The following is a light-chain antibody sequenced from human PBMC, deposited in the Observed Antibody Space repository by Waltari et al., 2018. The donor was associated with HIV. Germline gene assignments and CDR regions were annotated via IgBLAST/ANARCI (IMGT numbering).Light chain of an antibody. Sequence: IVLTQSPESLAVSLGERATINCKASQNILYSSNNKNYLAWYQQKPGQPPKLLIYWASNRKSGVPDRFSGSGSGTDFTLIINSLQAEDVAVYFCQQYYRTPLTFGGGTKVEIK. CDR1: QNILYSSNNKNY. CDR3: QQYYRTPLT. V-gene: IGKV4-1*01. J-gene: IGKJ4*01. CDR2: WAS.